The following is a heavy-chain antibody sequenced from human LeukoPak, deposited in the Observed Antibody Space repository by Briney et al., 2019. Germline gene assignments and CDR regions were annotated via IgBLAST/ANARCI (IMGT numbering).Heavy chain of an antibody. V-gene: IGHV3-33*06. CDR1: GFTFSSYG. J-gene: IGHJ4*02. CDR3: AKFVMGKQWLVRESY. D-gene: IGHD6-19*01. Sequence: HPGRSLRLSCAASGFTFSSYGMHWVRQAPGKGLEWVAVIWYGGSNKYYADPVEGRFTISRDNSKNTLYLQMNSLRAEDTAVYYCAKFVMGKQWLVRESYWGQGTQVIVSS. CDR2: IWYGGSNK.